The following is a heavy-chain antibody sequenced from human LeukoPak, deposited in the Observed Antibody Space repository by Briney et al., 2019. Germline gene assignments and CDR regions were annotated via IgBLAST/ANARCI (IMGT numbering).Heavy chain of an antibody. CDR2: ISGSGGST. J-gene: IGHJ4*02. Sequence: PGGSLTLSCAGSGFSFCSKYMNWVRQAPGKGLEWVSAISGSGGSTYYADSVKGRFTISRDNSKNTLYLQMNSLRVEDTAVYYSAKAYEKGSGGYSAPNDYWGQGTLVTVSS. D-gene: IGHD3-22*01. CDR3: AKAYEKGSGGYSAPNDY. V-gene: IGHV3-23*01. CDR1: GFSFCSKY.